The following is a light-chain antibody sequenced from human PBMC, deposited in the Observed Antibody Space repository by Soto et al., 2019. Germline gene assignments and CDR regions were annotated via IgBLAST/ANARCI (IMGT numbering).Light chain of an antibody. CDR2: DTS. V-gene: IGKV3-11*01. J-gene: IGKJ2*01. CDR3: QQRSSWPT. CDR1: QSVNSY. Sequence: EIVLTQSPATLSLSPGERATLSYRASQSVNSYLAWYQQKCGQAPRLLIYDTSNRATGIPDRFSGSGSGTDFTLTISSLEPEDFAVYYCQQRSSWPTFGQGTRLEIK.